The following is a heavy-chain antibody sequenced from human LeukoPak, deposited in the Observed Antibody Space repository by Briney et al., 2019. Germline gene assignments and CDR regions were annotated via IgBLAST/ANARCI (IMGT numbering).Heavy chain of an antibody. J-gene: IGHJ4*02. CDR1: GFTFSSYS. CDR2: ISSSSSTI. D-gene: IGHD2-15*01. Sequence: GGSLRLSCAASGFTFSSYSMNWVRQAPGKGLEWVSYISSSSSTIYYADSVKGRFTISRDNAKNSLYLQMNSLRAEDTAVYYCARLLTSGYCSGGSCKSHFDYWGQGTLVTVSS. V-gene: IGHV3-48*01. CDR3: ARLLTSGYCSGGSCKSHFDY.